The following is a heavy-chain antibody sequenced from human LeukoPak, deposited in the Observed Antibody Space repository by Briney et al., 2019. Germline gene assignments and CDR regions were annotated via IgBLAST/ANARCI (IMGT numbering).Heavy chain of an antibody. D-gene: IGHD2-2*01. Sequence: GGSLRLSCAASGFTFSTYTMGWVRKAPGKGLEWVSSIRISDAYTYYADSVEGRFTISRDRAENSLYLQMNSLRPEDTAVYSCARRYCSTTTCDAFENWGQGPRDTVSS. V-gene: IGHV3-21*01. J-gene: IGHJ4*02. CDR3: ARRYCSTTTCDAFEN. CDR2: IRISDAYT. CDR1: GFTFSTYT.